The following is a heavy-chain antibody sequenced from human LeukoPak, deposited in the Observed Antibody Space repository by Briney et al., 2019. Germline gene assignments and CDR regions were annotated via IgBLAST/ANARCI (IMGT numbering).Heavy chain of an antibody. D-gene: IGHD6-13*01. Sequence: SETLSLTCTVSGGSISSYYWSWIRQPPGKGLEWIGYIYYSGSTNYNPSLKSRVTISVDPSKNQFSLKLSSVTAADTAVYYCARDSSSWLFDYWGQGTLVTVSS. CDR2: IYYSGST. J-gene: IGHJ4*02. CDR1: GGSISSYY. V-gene: IGHV4-59*01. CDR3: ARDSSSWLFDY.